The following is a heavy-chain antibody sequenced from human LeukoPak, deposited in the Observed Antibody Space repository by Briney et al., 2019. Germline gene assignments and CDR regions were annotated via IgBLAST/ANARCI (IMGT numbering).Heavy chain of an antibody. Sequence: QSGGSLRLSCAASGFTFDDYAMHWVRQAPGKGLEWVSGISWNSGTIGYADSVKGRFTVSRDNAKNSLYLQMNSLKTEDTAFYFCARDSASSFSPNLGFDYWGRGTLVTVSS. CDR2: ISWNSGTI. CDR1: GFTFDDYA. V-gene: IGHV3-9*01. CDR3: ARDSASSFSPNLGFDY. D-gene: IGHD6-6*01. J-gene: IGHJ4*02.